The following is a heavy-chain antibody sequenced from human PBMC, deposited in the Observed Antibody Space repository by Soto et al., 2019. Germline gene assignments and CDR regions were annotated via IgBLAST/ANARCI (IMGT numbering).Heavy chain of an antibody. CDR1: GFTFTSYS. Sequence: EVQLVESGGGLVQPGGSLRLSCAASGFTFTSYSMNWFRQAPGKGLEWVSYISCTSAATYYADSVKGRFTISRDNGKNSLYLQMNGLRDEDTAVYYCVTDHDYVSPMTHADNWGQGTLVTVSS. V-gene: IGHV3-48*02. D-gene: IGHD3-16*01. CDR3: VTDHDYVSPMTHADN. J-gene: IGHJ4*02. CDR2: ISCTSAAT.